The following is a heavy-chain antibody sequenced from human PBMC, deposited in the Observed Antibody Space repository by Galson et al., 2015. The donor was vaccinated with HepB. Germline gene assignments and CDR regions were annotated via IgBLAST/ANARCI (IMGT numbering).Heavy chain of an antibody. J-gene: IGHJ4*02. V-gene: IGHV3-30*04. D-gene: IGHD1-26*01. CDR3: ARDLYIRAGGGGGSFLGY. CDR1: GFTFSSYA. Sequence: SLRLSCAVSGFTFSSYAMHWVRQAPGKGLEWVAVISYDGSNKYYADSVKGRFTISRDNSKNTLYLQMNSLRAEDTAVYYCARDLYIRAGGGGGSFLGYWGQGTLVTVSS. CDR2: ISYDGSNK.